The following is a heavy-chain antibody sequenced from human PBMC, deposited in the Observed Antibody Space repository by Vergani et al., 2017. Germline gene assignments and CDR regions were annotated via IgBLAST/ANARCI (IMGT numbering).Heavy chain of an antibody. D-gene: IGHD4-17*01. J-gene: IGHJ3*02. V-gene: IGHV3-30-3*01. CDR1: GFNFSSYA. Sequence: QVQLVESGGGVVQPGRSLRLSCAASGFNFSSYAMHWVRQAPGKGLEWVAVISYDGSNKYYADSVKGRFTISRDNSKNTLYLQMNSLRAEDTAVYYCARAYGDFLLSAFDIWGQGTMVTVSS. CDR2: ISYDGSNK. CDR3: ARAYGDFLLSAFDI.